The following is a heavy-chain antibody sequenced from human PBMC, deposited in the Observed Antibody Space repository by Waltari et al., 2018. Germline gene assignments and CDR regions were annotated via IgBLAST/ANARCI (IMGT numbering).Heavy chain of an antibody. J-gene: IGHJ6*03. V-gene: IGHV1-69*05. CDR2: IIPIFGTA. CDR3: ARDVSSIVGAIHYMDV. CDR1: GGTFSSYA. Sequence: QVQLVQSGAEVKKPGSSVKVSCKASGGTFSSYAISWVRQAPGQGLEWMGGIIPIFGTANYAQKFQGRVTITTDESTSTAYMELSSLRAEDTAVYYCARDVSSIVGAIHYMDVWGKGTTVTVSS. D-gene: IGHD1-26*01.